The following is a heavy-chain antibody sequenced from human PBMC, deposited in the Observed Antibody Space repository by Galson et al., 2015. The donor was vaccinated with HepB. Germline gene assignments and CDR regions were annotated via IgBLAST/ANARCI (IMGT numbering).Heavy chain of an antibody. Sequence: SLRLSCAASGFTFSSYGMHWVRLAPGKGLEWVAVISYDGSNKYYADSVKGRFTISRDNSKNTLYLQMNSLRAEDTAVYYCAKAKGRNAKSGPFDYWGQGTLVTVSS. CDR1: GFTFSSYG. D-gene: IGHD1-14*01. V-gene: IGHV3-30*18. J-gene: IGHJ4*02. CDR3: AKAKGRNAKSGPFDY. CDR2: ISYDGSNK.